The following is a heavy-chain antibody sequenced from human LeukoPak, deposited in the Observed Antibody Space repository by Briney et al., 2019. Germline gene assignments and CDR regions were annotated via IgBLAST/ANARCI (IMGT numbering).Heavy chain of an antibody. CDR2: FDPEDGET. V-gene: IGHV1-24*01. CDR1: GYTLTELS. D-gene: IGHD2-2*01. Sequence: GASVKVSCKVSGYTLTELSMHWVRQAPGKGLEWMGGFDPEDGETIYAQKFQGRVTMTEDTSTDTAYMELSSLRSEDTAVYYCTLVPAATPYYYYYMDVWGKGTTVTVSS. J-gene: IGHJ6*03. CDR3: TLVPAATPYYYYYMDV.